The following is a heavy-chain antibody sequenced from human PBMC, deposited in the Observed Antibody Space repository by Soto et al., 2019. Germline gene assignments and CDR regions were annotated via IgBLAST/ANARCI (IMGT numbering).Heavy chain of an antibody. D-gene: IGHD3-9*01. J-gene: IGHJ6*02. V-gene: IGHV5-10-1*01. CDR3: ARQRTYYDILTGSVYYYGMDV. Sequence: PGDTLNISSNGSGDTFTSYWISCLRQRAGRGLELMGRIDPSDSYTNYSPSFQGHVTISADKSTSTAYLQWSSLKASDTAMYYCARQRTYYDILTGSVYYYGMDVWGQGTTVTRLL. CDR1: GDTFTSYW. CDR2: IDPSDSYT.